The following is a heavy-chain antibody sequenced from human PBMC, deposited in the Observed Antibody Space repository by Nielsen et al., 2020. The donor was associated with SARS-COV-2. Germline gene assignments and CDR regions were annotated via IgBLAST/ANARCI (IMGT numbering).Heavy chain of an antibody. Sequence: GESLKISCAASGFKFHDYSMHWVRQVPGKGLEWVSLINWDGSRTYYTDSVQGRFTVSRDNSQSSLYLQMNSLRAEDTAVYYCARERGGWYFDLWGRGTLVTVSS. CDR2: INWDGSRT. J-gene: IGHJ2*01. CDR3: ARERGGWYFDL. CDR1: GFKFHDYS. V-gene: IGHV3-43*01.